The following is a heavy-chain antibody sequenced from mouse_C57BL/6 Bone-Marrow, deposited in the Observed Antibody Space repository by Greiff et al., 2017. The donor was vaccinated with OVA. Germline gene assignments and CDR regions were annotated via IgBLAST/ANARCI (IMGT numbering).Heavy chain of an antibody. J-gene: IGHJ4*01. CDR1: GYTFTDYN. D-gene: IGHD1-1*01. CDR2: INPNNGGT. Sequence: VQLKQSGPELVKPGASVKIPCKASGYTFTDYNMDWVKQSHGKSLEWIGDINPNNGGTIYNQKFKGKATLTVDKSSSTAYMELRSLTSEDTAVYYCARGTGSSLYYAMDYWGQGTSVTVSS. CDR3: ARGTGSSLYYAMDY. V-gene: IGHV1-18*01.